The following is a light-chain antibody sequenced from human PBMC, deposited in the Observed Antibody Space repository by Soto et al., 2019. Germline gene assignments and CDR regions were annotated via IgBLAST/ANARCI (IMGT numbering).Light chain of an antibody. CDR1: SSDVGGYNY. CDR3: LSYASSNTYV. V-gene: IGLV2-8*01. Sequence: QSVLTQPPSASGSPGQSVTISCTGTSSDVGGYNYVSWYQQHAGKAPKLIIYEVTQRPSGVPDRFSGSKSGNTASLTVSGLQAEDEADYYCLSYASSNTYVFGTGTKLTVL. J-gene: IGLJ1*01. CDR2: EVT.